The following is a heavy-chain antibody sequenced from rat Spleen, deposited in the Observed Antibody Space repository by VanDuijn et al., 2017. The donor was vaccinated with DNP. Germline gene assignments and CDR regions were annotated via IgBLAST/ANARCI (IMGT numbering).Heavy chain of an antibody. D-gene: IGHD1-7*01. CDR1: GYSITSNY. V-gene: IGHV3-1*01. CDR3: ARWTRYFDY. Sequence: EVQLQESGSGLVKPSQSLSLTCSVTGYSITSNYWGLIRQFPGDKMEYIGHISYSGGTNYNPSFKSRISITRDTSKNHFFLHLNSVTTEDTATYYCARWTRYFDYWGQGVMVTVSS. J-gene: IGHJ2*01. CDR2: ISYSGGT.